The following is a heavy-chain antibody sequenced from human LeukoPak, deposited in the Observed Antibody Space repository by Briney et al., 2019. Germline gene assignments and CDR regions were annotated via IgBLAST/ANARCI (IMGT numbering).Heavy chain of an antibody. J-gene: IGHJ3*02. CDR3: ARFEYSSSHLPDAFDI. CDR1: GYTFTSYD. CDR2: MNPNSGNT. D-gene: IGHD6-6*01. V-gene: IGHV1-8*03. Sequence: GASVKVSCKASGYTFTSYDINWVRQATGQGLEWMGWMNPNSGNTGYAQKFQGRVTITRNTSISTAYMELSSLRSEDTAVYYCARFEYSSSHLPDAFDIWGQGTMVTVSS.